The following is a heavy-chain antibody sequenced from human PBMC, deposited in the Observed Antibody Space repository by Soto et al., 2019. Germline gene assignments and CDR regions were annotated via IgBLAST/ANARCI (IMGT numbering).Heavy chain of an antibody. D-gene: IGHD6-19*01. CDR3: ASAAVTGTAGLDF. Sequence: ASVKVSCKTSGYTFSGFYIHWVRQAPGQGLESMGWIYPNSGGTKSAEKFQGRVTMTRDTSISTAYMELSRLTSDDTAVYYCASAAVTGTAGLDFWGQGTQVTVSS. CDR1: GYTFSGFY. CDR2: IYPNSGGT. J-gene: IGHJ4*02. V-gene: IGHV1-2*02.